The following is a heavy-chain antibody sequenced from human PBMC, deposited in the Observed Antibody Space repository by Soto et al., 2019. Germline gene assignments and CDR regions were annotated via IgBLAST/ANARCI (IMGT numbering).Heavy chain of an antibody. J-gene: IGHJ5*02. D-gene: IGHD6-6*01. Sequence: QVQLQESGPGLVKPSQTLSLTCTVSGGSISSGDYYWSWIRQPPGKGLEWIGYIYYSGSTYYNPSFKSRVTRSVDTSKTQFSLKLSSVTAAATAVYYCARERPDGARLDPWGQGTLVTVSS. CDR2: IYYSGST. V-gene: IGHV4-30-4*01. CDR1: GGSISSGDYY. CDR3: ARERPDGARLDP.